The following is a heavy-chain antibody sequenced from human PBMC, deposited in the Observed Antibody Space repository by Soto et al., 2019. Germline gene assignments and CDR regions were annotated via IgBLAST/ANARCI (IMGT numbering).Heavy chain of an antibody. J-gene: IGHJ4*02. CDR2: MYHDGNT. CDR3: ARESYSGYHSYAY. Sequence: SETLSLTCAVSGYSISSGCFWGWIRRPPGKGLEWIANMYHDGNTHYNPSLKSRVTMSVDTSKNQFSLKLNSVTAADTAVYYCARESYSGYHSYAYWGQGILVPASS. CDR1: GYSISSGCF. V-gene: IGHV4-38-2*02. D-gene: IGHD5-12*01.